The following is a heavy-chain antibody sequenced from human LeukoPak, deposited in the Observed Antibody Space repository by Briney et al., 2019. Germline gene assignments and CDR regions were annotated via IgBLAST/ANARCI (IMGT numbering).Heavy chain of an antibody. V-gene: IGHV3-23*01. CDR3: AKDRYYGSGTSDFDY. D-gene: IGHD3-10*01. Sequence: GGSLRLSCAASGFTFSSYAMSWVRQAPGKGLEWVSTIYRGGGDTYYADSVKGRFTVSRDDAKNTLYLQINSLRAEDTALYYCAKDRYYGSGTSDFDYWGQGTLVNVSS. CDR2: IYRGGGDT. J-gene: IGHJ4*02. CDR1: GFTFSSYA.